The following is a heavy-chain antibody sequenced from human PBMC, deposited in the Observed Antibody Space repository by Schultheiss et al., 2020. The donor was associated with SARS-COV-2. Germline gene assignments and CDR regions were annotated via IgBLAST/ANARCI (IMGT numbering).Heavy chain of an antibody. J-gene: IGHJ6*02. Sequence: GESLKISCAASGFTFSSHAMHWVRQAPGKGLEWVAFISNDGTKRYYADSVEGRFTISRDNSKNTLYVQMNSLRIEDTAVYYCAREGSTRPYYYSGTDVWGQGTTVTVSS. D-gene: IGHD6-6*01. CDR2: ISNDGTKR. CDR1: GFTFSSHA. CDR3: AREGSTRPYYYSGTDV. V-gene: IGHV3-30*04.